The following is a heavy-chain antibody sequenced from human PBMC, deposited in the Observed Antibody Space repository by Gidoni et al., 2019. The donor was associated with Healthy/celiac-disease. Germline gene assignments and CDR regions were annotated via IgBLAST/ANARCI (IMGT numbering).Heavy chain of an antibody. J-gene: IGHJ4*02. CDR1: GFTFDAYA. CDR2: IRWNSGSI. V-gene: IGHV3-9*01. CDR3: ARGGLSITTIVVVIPDYFDY. D-gene: IGHD3-22*01. Sequence: EVQLVESGGVLVQPGRSLRLSCAASGFTFDAYALHWVRQAPGKGLEWVSGIRWNSGSIGYADSVKGRFTISRDNAKNSLYLKMNSLRAEDTALYYCARGGLSITTIVVVIPDYFDYWGQGTLVTVSS.